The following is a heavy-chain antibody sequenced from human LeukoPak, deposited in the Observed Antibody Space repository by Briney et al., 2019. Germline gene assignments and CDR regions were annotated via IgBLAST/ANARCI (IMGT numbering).Heavy chain of an antibody. CDR1: GFTFSNYA. CDR3: AKDREQYYGSGSHHFDY. Sequence: GGSLRLSSAASGFTFSNYAMHWVRQAPGKGLEWVAVISYDGSHKYYADSVKGRFTISRDNSKNTLYLQMNSLRDEDTAVYYCAKDREQYYGSGSHHFDYWGQGTLVTVSS. V-gene: IGHV3-30*18. J-gene: IGHJ4*02. D-gene: IGHD3-10*01. CDR2: ISYDGSHK.